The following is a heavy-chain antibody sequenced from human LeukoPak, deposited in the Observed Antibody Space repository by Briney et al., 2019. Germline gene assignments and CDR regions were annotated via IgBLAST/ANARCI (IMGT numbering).Heavy chain of an antibody. V-gene: IGHV3-7*01. Sequence: GGSLRLSCAASGFTFHNYWLSWLRQAPGKGLEWVANINQDGSEKYYVDSMKGRFTIARDNAKMSLYLERNSLRVEDTVDYYCARIGGSGWTNDFWGQGTLVTVSS. D-gene: IGHD6-19*01. CDR2: INQDGSEK. CDR1: GFTFHNYW. J-gene: IGHJ4*02. CDR3: ARIGGSGWTNDF.